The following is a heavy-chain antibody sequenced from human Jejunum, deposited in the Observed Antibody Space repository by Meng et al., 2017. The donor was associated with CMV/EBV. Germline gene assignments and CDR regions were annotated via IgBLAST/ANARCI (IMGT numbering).Heavy chain of an antibody. CDR1: GFNFSNYA. CDR2: IGNNGEKT. Sequence: EVQLLESGVDLVKPGWSLSISCAASGFNFSNYAMSWVRQAQGKGLEWVSSIGNNGEKTYYADSLKGRFTISRDNSMNMLYLQMNSLTVDDTAVFHCVKGGWGSIVDYWGQGTLVTVSS. J-gene: IGHJ4*02. V-gene: IGHV3-23*01. CDR3: VKGGWGSIVDY. D-gene: IGHD3-16*01.